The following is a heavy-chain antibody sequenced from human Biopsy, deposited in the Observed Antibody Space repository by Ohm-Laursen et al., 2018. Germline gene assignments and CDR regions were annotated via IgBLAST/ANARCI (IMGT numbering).Heavy chain of an antibody. V-gene: IGHV3-33*01. CDR1: GFTFGHYA. CDR3: ARGLSSGWYGYFDV. Sequence: SLRLSCAASGFTFGHYAMHWVRQAPGKGIEWISLVWYDGTNEDYADSVKGRSTISRDNSKNTLYLQINTLTLEDTAFYYCARGLSSGWYGYFDVWGRGTLVTVSS. D-gene: IGHD6-19*01. CDR2: VWYDGTNE. J-gene: IGHJ2*01.